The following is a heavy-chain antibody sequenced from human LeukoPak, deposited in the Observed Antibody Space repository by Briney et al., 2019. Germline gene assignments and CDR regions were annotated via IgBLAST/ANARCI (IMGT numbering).Heavy chain of an antibody. CDR2: ISSDGSST. D-gene: IGHD6-13*01. J-gene: IGHJ4*02. Sequence: GSLRLSCAASGFTFSGYWMHWVRQAPGKGLVWVSRISSDGSSTSYADSVKGRFTISRDNAKNTLYLQMKSLRAEDTAVYYCARDAPGAAAEKDYWGQGTLVTVSS. V-gene: IGHV3-74*01. CDR3: ARDAPGAAAEKDY. CDR1: GFTFSGYW.